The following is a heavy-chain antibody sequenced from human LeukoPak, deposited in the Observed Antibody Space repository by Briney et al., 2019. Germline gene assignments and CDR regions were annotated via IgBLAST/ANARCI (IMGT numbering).Heavy chain of an antibody. CDR1: GGSFSSGDDY. CDR3: ARVGGNYYDSSGYSQFDY. CDR2: IYYSGST. J-gene: IGHJ4*02. D-gene: IGHD3-22*01. Sequence: PSQTLSLTCTVSGGSFSSGDDYWSWIRQPPGKGLEWIGYIYYSGSTYYNPSLKSRVTISVDTSKNQFSLKLSSVTAADTAVYYCARVGGNYYDSSGYSQFDYWGQGTLVTVSS. V-gene: IGHV4-30-4*08.